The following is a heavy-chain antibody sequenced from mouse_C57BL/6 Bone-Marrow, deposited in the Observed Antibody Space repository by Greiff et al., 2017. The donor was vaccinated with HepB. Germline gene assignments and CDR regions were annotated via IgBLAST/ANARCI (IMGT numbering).Heavy chain of an antibody. CDR1: GFSFNTYA. Sequence: EVQLVESGGGLVQPKGSLKLSCAASGFSFNTYAMNWVRQAPGKGMEWVARIRSKSNNYATYYAYSVKDRFTIARDDSESMLYLQMNNLKNEDTAMYYCERHPHKPNYAMDYWGQGTSVTVSS. CDR3: ERHPHKPNYAMDY. V-gene: IGHV10-1*01. CDR2: IRSKSNNYAT. J-gene: IGHJ4*01.